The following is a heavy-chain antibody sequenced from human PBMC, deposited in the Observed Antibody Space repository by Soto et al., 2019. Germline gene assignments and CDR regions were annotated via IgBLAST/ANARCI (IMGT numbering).Heavy chain of an antibody. CDR1: GFTFSSYG. Sequence: QVQLVESGGGVVQPGRSLRLSCAASGFTFSSYGMHWVRQAPGKGLEWVAVIWYDGSNKYYADSVKGRFTISRDNSKNTLYLQMNSLRAEDTAVYYCATTQEGIRGGNLLAPYYYYGMDVWGQGTTVTVSS. D-gene: IGHD3-10*01. V-gene: IGHV3-33*01. J-gene: IGHJ6*02. CDR2: IWYDGSNK. CDR3: ATTQEGIRGGNLLAPYYYYGMDV.